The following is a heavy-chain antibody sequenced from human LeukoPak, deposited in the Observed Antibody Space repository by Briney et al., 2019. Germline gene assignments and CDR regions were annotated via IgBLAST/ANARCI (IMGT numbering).Heavy chain of an antibody. CDR2: IIPILGIA. CDR1: GGTFSGYA. J-gene: IGHJ4*02. Sequence: ASVKVSCKASGGTFSGYAISWVRQAPGQGLEWMGRIIPILGIANYAQKFQGRVTITADKSTSTAYMELSSLRSEDTAVYYCASDLFGDGYNPYFDYWGQGTLVTVSS. V-gene: IGHV1-69*04. CDR3: ASDLFGDGYNPYFDY. D-gene: IGHD5-24*01.